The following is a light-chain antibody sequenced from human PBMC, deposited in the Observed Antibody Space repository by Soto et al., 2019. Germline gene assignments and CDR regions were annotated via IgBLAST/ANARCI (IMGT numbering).Light chain of an antibody. Sequence: QSALTQPASMSGPPGQSITISCTGTSSDVGAYNYVSWYQHHPGKAPRLVIYDVTNRPSGISDRFSGSKSGNTASLTISGLLAEDEADYYCTSYTSTSTYVFGTGTKVTVL. J-gene: IGLJ1*01. CDR3: TSYTSTSTYV. CDR1: SSDVGAYNY. CDR2: DVT. V-gene: IGLV2-14*01.